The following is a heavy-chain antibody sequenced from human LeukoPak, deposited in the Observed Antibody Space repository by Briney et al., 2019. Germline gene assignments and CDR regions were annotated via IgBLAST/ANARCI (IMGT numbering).Heavy chain of an antibody. V-gene: IGHV4-34*01. CDR1: GGSFSGYY. CDR2: INHSGST. CDR3: ARGSSYYYYGMDV. Sequence: SETLSLTCAVYGGSFSGYYWSWIRQPPGKGLEWIGEINHSGSTNYNLSLKSRVTISVDTSKNQFSLKLSSVTAADTAVYYCARGSSYYYYGMDVWGQGTTVTVSS. J-gene: IGHJ6*02.